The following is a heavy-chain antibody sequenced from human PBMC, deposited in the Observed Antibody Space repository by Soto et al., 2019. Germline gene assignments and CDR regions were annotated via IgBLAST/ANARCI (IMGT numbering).Heavy chain of an antibody. J-gene: IGHJ4*02. V-gene: IGHV1-8*01. CDR3: VRRGNWAI. CDR2: MNPNTGNT. D-gene: IGHD7-27*01. CDR1: GYTFTNYD. Sequence: QVKLVQSGAEVKKPGASVKVSCKASGYTFTNYDITWVRQATGQGLEWVGWMNPNTGNTGYAQNFQGRVTMTGNTSINTAYMELSSLRSEDTAVYYCVRRGNWAIWGQGTLVTVSS.